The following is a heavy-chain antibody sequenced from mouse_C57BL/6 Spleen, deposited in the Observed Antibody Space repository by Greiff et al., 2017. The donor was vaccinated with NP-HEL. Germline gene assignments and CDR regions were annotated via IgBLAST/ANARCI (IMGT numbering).Heavy chain of an antibody. V-gene: IGHV1-54*01. CDR2: INPGSGGT. J-gene: IGHJ4*01. CDR1: GYAFTNYL. CDR3: AGGGGAMDY. Sequence: VQLQQSGAELVRPGTSVKVSCKASGYAFTNYLIDWVKQRPGQGLEWIGVINPGSGGTNYNEKFKGKATLTADKSSSTAYMQLSSLTSEDSAVYFYAGGGGAMDYWGQGTSVTVSS.